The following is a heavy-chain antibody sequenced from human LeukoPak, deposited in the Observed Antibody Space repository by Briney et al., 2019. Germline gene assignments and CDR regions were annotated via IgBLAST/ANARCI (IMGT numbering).Heavy chain of an antibody. CDR3: AKDLGGSATTV. V-gene: IGHV3-9*01. CDR2: ISWSGDRV. J-gene: IGHJ4*02. Sequence: QSGGSLRLSCAASGFTFEDHVMHWVRQAPGKGLEWVSSISWSGDRVGYADAVKGRFTISRDNAKNSLFLQMNSLRVEDTALYYCAKDLGGSATTVWGQGTLVTVSS. CDR1: GFTFEDHV. D-gene: IGHD2-2*01.